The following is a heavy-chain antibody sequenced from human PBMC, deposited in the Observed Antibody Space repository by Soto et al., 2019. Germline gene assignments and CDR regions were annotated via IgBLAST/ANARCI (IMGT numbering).Heavy chain of an antibody. CDR2: TRGKANSYTT. CDR3: TRSAPSRAFDF. V-gene: IGHV3-72*01. J-gene: IGHJ4*02. D-gene: IGHD3-3*01. CDR1: GFTFSDHN. Sequence: EVQLVESGGGLVQPGGSPRLSCVASGFTFSDHNIDWVRQAPGKGLEWVGRTRGKANSYTTDYAASVKGRFTISRDDSKNSAFLQMNSVKTEDTALYYCTRSAPSRAFDFWGQGTPVTVSS.